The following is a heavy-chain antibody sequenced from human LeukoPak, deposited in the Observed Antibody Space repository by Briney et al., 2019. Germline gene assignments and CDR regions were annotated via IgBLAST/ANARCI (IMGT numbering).Heavy chain of an antibody. CDR3: ARGPYYGSGSYFGEFDY. D-gene: IGHD3-10*01. CDR2: MSPNSGNT. V-gene: IGHV1-8*03. CDR1: GYTFTSYD. J-gene: IGHJ4*02. Sequence: ASVKVSCKASGYTFTSYDINWVRQATGQGLEWMGWMSPNSGNTGYAQKFQGRVTITRNTSISTAYMELSSLRSEDTAVYYCARGPYYGSGSYFGEFDYWGQGTLVTVSS.